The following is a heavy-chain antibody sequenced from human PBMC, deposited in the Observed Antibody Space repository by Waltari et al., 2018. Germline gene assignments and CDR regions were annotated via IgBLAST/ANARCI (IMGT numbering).Heavy chain of an antibody. V-gene: IGHV3-33*01. J-gene: IGHJ4*02. Sequence: QVQLVESGGGVVQPGRSLRLSCAASGFTFSSYGMHWVRQAPGKGLEWVAVIWYDGSNKYYADSVKGRFTISRDNAKNSLYLQMNSLRAEDTAVYYCARAAAAGDYWGQGTLVTVSS. CDR3: ARAAAAGDY. CDR2: IWYDGSNK. CDR1: GFTFSSYG. D-gene: IGHD6-13*01.